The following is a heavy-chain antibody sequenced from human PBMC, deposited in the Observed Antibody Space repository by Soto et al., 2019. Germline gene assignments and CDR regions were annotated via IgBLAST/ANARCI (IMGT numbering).Heavy chain of an antibody. V-gene: IGHV1-69*02. D-gene: IGHD2-2*01. CDR3: ARHPTSSTSRHGRYYYYYMDV. CDR1: GGTFSSYT. Sequence: ASVKVSCKASGGTFSSYTISWLRQAPGQGLEWMGRIIPILGIANYAQKFQGRVTITADKSTSTAYMELSSLRSEDTAVYYCARHPTSSTSRHGRYYYYYMDVWGKGTTVTVSS. CDR2: IIPILGIA. J-gene: IGHJ6*03.